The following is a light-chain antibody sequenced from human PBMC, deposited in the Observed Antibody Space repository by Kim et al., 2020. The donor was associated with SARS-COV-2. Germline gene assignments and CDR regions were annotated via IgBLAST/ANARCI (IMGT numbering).Light chain of an antibody. V-gene: IGKV3-20*01. J-gene: IGKJ4*01. Sequence: SAGEDATLHCRASQSVSTSYLAWYQQKSGQAPRLLIYGTSSRATGIPDRFSGSGSGTDFTLTISRVEPEDFAVYYCQQYGTSPRTFGGGTKVDIK. CDR2: GTS. CDR1: QSVSTSY. CDR3: QQYGTSPRT.